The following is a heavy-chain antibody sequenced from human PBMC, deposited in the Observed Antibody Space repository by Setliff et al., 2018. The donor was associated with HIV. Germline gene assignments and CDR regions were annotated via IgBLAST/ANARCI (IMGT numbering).Heavy chain of an antibody. D-gene: IGHD1-26*01. CDR2: FDPELGET. V-gene: IGHV1-24*01. CDR1: GYTLTKLS. J-gene: IGHJ4*02. CDR3: ATDNREGVGTPYYFDY. Sequence: ASVKVSCKVSGYTLTKLSMHWVRQAPEKGLEWMGGFDPELGETFFAQNFRGRLTMTQDTSTDTAYMELTSLRYDDTAMYYCATDNREGVGTPYYFDYWGQGTQVTVSS.